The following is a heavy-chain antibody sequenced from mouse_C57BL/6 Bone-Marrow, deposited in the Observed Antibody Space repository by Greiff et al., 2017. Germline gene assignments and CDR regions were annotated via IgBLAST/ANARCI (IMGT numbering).Heavy chain of an antibody. CDR1: GFTFSDYG. CDR2: ISSGSSTI. D-gene: IGHD1-1*01. CDR3: ARQGTTDAMDY. Sequence: EVKLMESGGGLVKPGGSLKLSCAASGFTFSDYGMHWVRQAPEKGLEWVAYISSGSSTIYYADTVKGRFTIARDNAKNTLFLQMTSLRSEDTAMYYCARQGTTDAMDYWGQGTSVTVSS. V-gene: IGHV5-17*01. J-gene: IGHJ4*01.